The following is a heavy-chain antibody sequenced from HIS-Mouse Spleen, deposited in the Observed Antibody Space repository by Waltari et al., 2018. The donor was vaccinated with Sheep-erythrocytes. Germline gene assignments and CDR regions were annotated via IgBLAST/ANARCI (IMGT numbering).Heavy chain of an antibody. CDR1: GFTFSSYA. D-gene: IGHD4-4*01. V-gene: IGHV3-30-3*01. CDR3: ARALDYSNYNWFDP. J-gene: IGHJ5*02. CDR2: ISYDGSNK. Sequence: QVQLVESGGGVVQPGRSLRLSCAASGFTFSSYAMHWVRQAPGKGLEWVAVISYDGSNKYYADSFKGRFTISRDNSKNTLYLQMNSLRAEDTAVYYCARALDYSNYNWFDPWGQGTLVTVSS.